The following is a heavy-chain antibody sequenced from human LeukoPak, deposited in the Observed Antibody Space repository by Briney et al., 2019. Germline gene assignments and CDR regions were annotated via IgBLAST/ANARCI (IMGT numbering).Heavy chain of an antibody. V-gene: IGHV4-34*01. CDR3: ARGERYCSSTSCYKDYGMDV. CDR1: GGSFSGYY. Sequence: KPSETLSLTCAVYGGSFSGYYWSWIRQPPGKWLEWIGEINHSGSTNYNPSLKSRVTISVDTSKNQFSLKLSSVTAADTAVYYCARGERYCSSTSCYKDYGMDVWGQGTTVTVSS. D-gene: IGHD2-2*02. CDR2: INHSGST. J-gene: IGHJ6*02.